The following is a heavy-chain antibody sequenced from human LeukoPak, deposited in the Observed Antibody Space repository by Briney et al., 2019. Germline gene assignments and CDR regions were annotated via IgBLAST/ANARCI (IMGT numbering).Heavy chain of an antibody. D-gene: IGHD2-15*01. CDR3: ARDHVVDGLVFDY. CDR2: INQDGGEK. V-gene: IGHV3-7*01. J-gene: IGHJ4*02. Sequence: GGPLRLSCTASGFTFSSHWMSWVRQAPGKGLEWVANINQDGGEKYYVDSVKGRFTISRDNAKNSLYLQMNSLRAEDTAIYYCARDHVVDGLVFDYWGQGALVTVSS. CDR1: GFTFSSHW.